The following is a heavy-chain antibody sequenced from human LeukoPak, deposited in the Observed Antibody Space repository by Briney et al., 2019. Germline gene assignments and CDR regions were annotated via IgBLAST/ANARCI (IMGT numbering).Heavy chain of an antibody. V-gene: IGHV4-39*07. CDR2: IYYSGST. J-gene: IGHJ4*02. D-gene: IGHD2-21*02. Sequence: SETLSLTCTVSGGSISSSSYYWGWIRQPPGKGLEWIGSIYYSGSTYYNPSLKSRVTISVDTSKNQFSLKLSSVTAADAAVYYCASLTTDLVVVTAIEGDPGQYAKDYWGQGTLVTVSS. CDR3: ASLTTDLVVVTAIEGDPGQYAKDY. CDR1: GGSISSSSYY.